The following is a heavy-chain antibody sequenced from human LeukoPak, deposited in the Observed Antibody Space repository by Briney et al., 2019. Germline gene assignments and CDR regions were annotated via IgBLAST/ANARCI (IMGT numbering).Heavy chain of an antibody. CDR2: VYTSGGT. CDR1: GGSTSSGPYY. Sequence: SETLSLTCTVSGGSTSSGPYYWGWIGQPAGKGLEWIGRVYTSGGTNYNPSLQSRVTISVDTSKNQFSLHLSSVTAADTAVYYCARGFGGQEVYDYWGQGTLVTVSS. J-gene: IGHJ4*02. D-gene: IGHD2-15*01. CDR3: ARGFGGQEVYDY. V-gene: IGHV4-61*02.